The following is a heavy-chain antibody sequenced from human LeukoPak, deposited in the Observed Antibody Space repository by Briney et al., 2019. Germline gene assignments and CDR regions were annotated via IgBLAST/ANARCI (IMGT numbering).Heavy chain of an antibody. Sequence: DPSETLSLTCTVSGGSISSYYWSWIRQPPGKGLEWLGNIYYSGSTNYNPSLKSRVTISVDTSKNQFSLQLSSVTAADTAVYYCARHGRSIAAAGYDYWGQGNLVTVSS. CDR3: ARHGRSIAAAGYDY. V-gene: IGHV4-59*08. CDR2: IYYSGST. D-gene: IGHD6-13*01. J-gene: IGHJ4*02. CDR1: GGSISSYY.